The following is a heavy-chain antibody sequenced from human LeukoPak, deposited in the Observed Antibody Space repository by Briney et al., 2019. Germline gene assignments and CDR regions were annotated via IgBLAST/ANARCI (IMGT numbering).Heavy chain of an antibody. CDR3: AKLLTAGGSDY. CDR1: GFTFSSYD. V-gene: IGHV3-23*01. Sequence: GGSLRLSCAASGFTFSSYDMSWVRQAPGKGLEWVSSIGSSGINTYYADSVKGRFTVSRNNSKNTMYLQMNSLRAEDTAVYYCAKLLTAGGSDYWGQGSLVTVSS. J-gene: IGHJ4*02. CDR2: IGSSGINT. D-gene: IGHD6-13*01.